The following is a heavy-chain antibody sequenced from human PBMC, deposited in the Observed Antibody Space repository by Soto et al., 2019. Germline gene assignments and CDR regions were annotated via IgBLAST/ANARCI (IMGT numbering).Heavy chain of an antibody. V-gene: IGHV3-23*01. CDR3: AKVLVRGVIRRGMDV. D-gene: IGHD3-10*02. J-gene: IGHJ6*02. Sequence: GGSLRLSCAASGFTFSSYAMSWVRQAPGKGLEWVSAISGSGGSTYYADSVKGRFTISRDNSKNTLYLQMNSLRAEDTAVYYCAKVLVRGVIRRGMDVWGQGTTVTVSS. CDR2: ISGSGGST. CDR1: GFTFSSYA.